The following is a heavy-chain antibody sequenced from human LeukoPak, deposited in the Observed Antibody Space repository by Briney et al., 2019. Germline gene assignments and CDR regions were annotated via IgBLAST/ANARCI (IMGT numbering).Heavy chain of an antibody. Sequence: ASVKVSCKASGYTFTGHYMHWVRQAPGQGLEWMGWINPNSGGTNYAQKFQGRVTMTRDTSISTAYMELSRLRSDDTAVYYCARYGYSSSWYPYDYYYYYMDVWGKGTTVTVSS. CDR1: GYTFTGHY. CDR3: ARYGYSSSWYPYDYYYYYMDV. CDR2: INPNSGGT. J-gene: IGHJ6*03. D-gene: IGHD6-13*01. V-gene: IGHV1-2*02.